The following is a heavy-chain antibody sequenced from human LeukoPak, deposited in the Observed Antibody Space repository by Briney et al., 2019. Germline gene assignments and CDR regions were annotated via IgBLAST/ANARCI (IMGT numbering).Heavy chain of an antibody. Sequence: NSGGSLRLSCAASGFTFSGYSMNWVRQAPGKGLEWVSSISSSSSYIYYADSVKGRFTISRDNAKNSLYLQMNSLRAEDTAVYYCARADRLGAALLASFDYWGQGTLVTVSS. V-gene: IGHV3-21*01. CDR3: ARADRLGAALLASFDY. J-gene: IGHJ4*02. CDR1: GFTFSGYS. CDR2: ISSSSSYI. D-gene: IGHD3-16*01.